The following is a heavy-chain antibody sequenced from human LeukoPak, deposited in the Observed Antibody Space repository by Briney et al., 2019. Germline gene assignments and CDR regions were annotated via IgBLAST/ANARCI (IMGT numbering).Heavy chain of an antibody. V-gene: IGHV3-43*01. CDR3: ARNMLGPDRYFDY. D-gene: IGHD2-8*01. CDR1: GFAFHDYT. CDR2: ITGDSGAT. J-gene: IGHJ4*02. Sequence: PGESLRLSCAASGFAFHDYTMHWVRQRPGKGLEWVSLITGDSGATFYADSVQGRFTVSRDNNKNSLYLQMHSLRSEDTALYYCARNMLGPDRYFDYWGQGTLVTVSS.